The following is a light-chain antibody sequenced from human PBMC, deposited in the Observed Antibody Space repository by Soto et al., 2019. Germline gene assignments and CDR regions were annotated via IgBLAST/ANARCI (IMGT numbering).Light chain of an antibody. CDR3: CPYAGTYTGV. CDR1: SSDVGRYDY. CDR2: DVT. Sequence: QSALTQPRSVSASPGQSVTISCTGTSSDVGRYDYVSWYQQHPGKAPKLIVYDVTERPSGVPDRFSGSKSGNTASLTISGLQAEDEADYYCCPYAGTYTGVFGTGTKVTVL. J-gene: IGLJ1*01. V-gene: IGLV2-11*01.